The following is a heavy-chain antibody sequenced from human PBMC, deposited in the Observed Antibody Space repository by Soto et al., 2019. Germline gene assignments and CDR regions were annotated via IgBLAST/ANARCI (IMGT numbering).Heavy chain of an antibody. J-gene: IGHJ3*02. CDR1: GGFVTSGSYY. V-gene: IGHV4-34*01. CDR2: MSHSGGT. D-gene: IGHD1-1*01. Sequence: QVQLQQWGAGLLKPSETLSLTCAVYGGFVTSGSYYWSWIRQPPGTGLEWIGEMSHSGGTHFNPSLKGRVTLAVDTSKNQLSLKIRSVTAAPAAVYDCARVERGTATTVVDAFDIWGPGTMVTVSS. CDR3: ARVERGTATTVVDAFDI.